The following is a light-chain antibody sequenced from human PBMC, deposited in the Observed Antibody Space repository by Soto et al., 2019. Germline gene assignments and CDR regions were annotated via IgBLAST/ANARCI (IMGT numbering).Light chain of an antibody. CDR1: QSLVHSNGFTY. V-gene: IGKV2-24*01. Sequence: DIVMTQTPLSSPVTLGQPASISCRSSQSLVHSNGFTYLSWLQQRPGQPPRLLIYQISNRFSGVPDRFSGSGAGTDFTLKISREEAEDVGVYYCMQATQFPYTLGQGTKLEIK. J-gene: IGKJ2*01. CDR2: QIS. CDR3: MQATQFPYT.